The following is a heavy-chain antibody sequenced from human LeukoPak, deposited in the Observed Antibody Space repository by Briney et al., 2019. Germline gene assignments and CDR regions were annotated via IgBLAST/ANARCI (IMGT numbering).Heavy chain of an antibody. V-gene: IGHV3-23*01. CDR1: GFTFSNYA. J-gene: IGHJ4*02. CDR2: ISGSGGST. D-gene: IGHD4-11*01. Sequence: PGGSLRLSCAVSGFTFSNYAMSWVRQAPGKGLEWISDISGSGGSTYYADSVKGRFTISRDNSKDTLYLQMNSLRAEDTAVYYCARAGQYYFDYWGQGTLVTVSS. CDR3: ARAGQYYFDY.